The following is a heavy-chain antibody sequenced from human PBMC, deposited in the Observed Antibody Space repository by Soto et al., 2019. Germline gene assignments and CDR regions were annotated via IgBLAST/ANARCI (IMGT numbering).Heavy chain of an antibody. Sequence: QVQLVESGGGLVKPGGSLRLSCAASGFTFSDYYMSWIRQAPGKGLEWVSYISTSSSNTNYADSVKGRFTISRDNAKNSLFLQMNSLRAGDTAVYYCARVGIAVAEELDYWGQGTLVTVSS. J-gene: IGHJ4*02. D-gene: IGHD6-19*01. V-gene: IGHV3-11*05. CDR1: GFTFSDYY. CDR2: ISTSSSNT. CDR3: ARVGIAVAEELDY.